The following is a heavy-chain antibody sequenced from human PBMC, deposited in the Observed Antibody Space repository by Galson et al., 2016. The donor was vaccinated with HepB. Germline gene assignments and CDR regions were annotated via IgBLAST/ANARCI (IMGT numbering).Heavy chain of an antibody. CDR1: GGSFSAYY. V-gene: IGHV4-34*01. Sequence: SETLSLTCAVSGGSFSAYYWTWIRQAPGKGLEWIGVISHSGDTNYNASLKGLVTISRDTPKNQLSLQLTSLIAADTAVYYCARGVTILWHWGQGTLVTVSS. CDR3: ARGVTILWH. J-gene: IGHJ4*02. CDR2: ISHSGDT. D-gene: IGHD2-21*02.